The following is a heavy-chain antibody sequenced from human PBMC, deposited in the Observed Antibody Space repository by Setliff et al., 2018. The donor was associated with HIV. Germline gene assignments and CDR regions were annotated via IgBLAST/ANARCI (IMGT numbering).Heavy chain of an antibody. J-gene: IGHJ4*02. Sequence: SEALSLTCSVSGGSTIGYHWNWIRQSPGKGLEWIGDISHAGNTNYSPSLRSRVTLSLDTSKNHISLHLSSVTAADTAVYYCVRQGHWYIPWYFDYWGQGALVTVSS. CDR2: ISHAGNT. CDR3: VRQGHWYIPWYFDY. D-gene: IGHD1-20*01. V-gene: IGHV4-34*01. CDR1: GGSTIGYH.